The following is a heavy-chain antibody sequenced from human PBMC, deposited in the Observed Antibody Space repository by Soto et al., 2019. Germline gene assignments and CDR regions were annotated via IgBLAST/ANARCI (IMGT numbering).Heavy chain of an antibody. CDR1: GGSISSGGYY. V-gene: IGHV4-31*03. CDR3: AREMKEDAFDI. J-gene: IGHJ3*02. CDR2: IYYSGST. Sequence: QVQLQESGPGLVKPSQTLSLTCTVSGGSISSGGYYWSWIRQHPGKGLEWIGYIYYSGSTYYNPSLKSXXTXSEXTSKNQFSLKLSSVTAADTAVYYCAREMKEDAFDIWGQGTMVTVSS.